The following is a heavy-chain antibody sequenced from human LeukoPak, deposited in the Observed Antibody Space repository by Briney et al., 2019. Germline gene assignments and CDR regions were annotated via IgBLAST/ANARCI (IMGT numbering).Heavy chain of an antibody. CDR1: GFTFSSYA. CDR2: ISYDGSNK. Sequence: GRSLRLSCAASGFTFSSYAMHWVRQAPGKGLEWVAVISYDGSNKYYADSVKGRFTISRDNSKNTLYLQMNSLRAEDTAVYYCARGGGYCSGGSCYLGDYWGQGTLVTVSS. J-gene: IGHJ4*02. D-gene: IGHD2-15*01. V-gene: IGHV3-30-3*01. CDR3: ARGGGYCSGGSCYLGDY.